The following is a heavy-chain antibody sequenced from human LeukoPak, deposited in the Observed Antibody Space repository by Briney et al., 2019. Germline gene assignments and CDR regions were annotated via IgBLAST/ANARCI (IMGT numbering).Heavy chain of an antibody. V-gene: IGHV3-30*04. J-gene: IGHJ4*02. Sequence: PGRSLRLSCAASGFTLSRYAMHWVRQAPGKGPEWVAVFSYDGSIKDYADSVKGRFTISRDNSKNMVFLRLTSLRGEDTAAYYCTRIGDADVWEVAVDYRGQ. D-gene: IGHD1-26*01. CDR1: GFTLSRYA. CDR3: TRIGDADVWEVAVDY. CDR2: FSYDGSIK.